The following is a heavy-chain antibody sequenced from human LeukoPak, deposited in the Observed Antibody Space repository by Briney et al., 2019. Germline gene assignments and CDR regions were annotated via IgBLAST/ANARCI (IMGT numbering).Heavy chain of an antibody. CDR2: IIPIFGTA. Sequence: SEKVSCKASGGTFSSYAISWVRQAPGQGLEWMGGIIPIFGTANYAQKFQGRVTITTDESTSTAYMELSSLRSEDTAVYYCASTEQWLVSGLYYYYYMDVWGKGTTVTVSS. D-gene: IGHD6-19*01. J-gene: IGHJ6*03. V-gene: IGHV1-69*05. CDR3: ASTEQWLVSGLYYYYYMDV. CDR1: GGTFSSYA.